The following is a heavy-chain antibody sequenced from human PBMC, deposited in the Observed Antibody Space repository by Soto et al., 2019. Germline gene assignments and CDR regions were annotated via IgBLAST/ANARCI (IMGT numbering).Heavy chain of an antibody. J-gene: IGHJ4*02. V-gene: IGHV1-18*01. D-gene: IGHD1-1*01. CDR1: GYTFTSYG. CDR2: ISAHNGNT. CDR3: ARGRYGDY. Sequence: QVHLVQSGAEVKKPGASVKVSCKGSGYTFTSYGITWVRQAPGQGLEWMGWISAHNGNTNYAQKPQGRVTVTRDTSTGTAYMELRSLGSDDTGVYYCARGRYGDYWGQGALVTVSS.